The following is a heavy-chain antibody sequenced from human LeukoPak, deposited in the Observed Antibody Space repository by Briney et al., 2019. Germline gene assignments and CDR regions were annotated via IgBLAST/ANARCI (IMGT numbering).Heavy chain of an antibody. V-gene: IGHV4-39*01. Sequence: SETLSLTCSVSGGSISSSNYYWGWIRQPPGTGPEWIGTIYYSGSTYHNPSLKSRVTISVDTSKNQFSLKLSSVTAADTAVYYCARLRVSGNYLYFFDYWGQGTLVTVSS. J-gene: IGHJ4*02. CDR1: GGSISSSNYY. D-gene: IGHD1-7*01. CDR3: ARLRVSGNYLYFFDY. CDR2: IYYSGST.